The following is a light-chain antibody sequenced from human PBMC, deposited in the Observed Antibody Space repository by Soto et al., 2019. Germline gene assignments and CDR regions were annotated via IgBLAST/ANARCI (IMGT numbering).Light chain of an antibody. Sequence: EIVLTQSPGTLSLSPGERATLSCRASQSVPSNFLAWYQQKPGQAPILVFYGVSRRATGIPDRFSGSGSGTDFTFTISRLEPEDFAVYSCQQYDSSWTFGQGTKVEIK. CDR1: QSVPSNF. CDR2: GVS. CDR3: QQYDSSWT. J-gene: IGKJ1*01. V-gene: IGKV3-20*01.